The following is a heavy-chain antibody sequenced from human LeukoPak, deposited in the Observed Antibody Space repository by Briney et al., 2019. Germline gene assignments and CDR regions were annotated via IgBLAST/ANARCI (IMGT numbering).Heavy chain of an antibody. CDR3: ARGPPPLRFLEWSWFDP. D-gene: IGHD3-3*01. CDR1: GGSFSGYY. Sequence: SETLSLTCAVYGGSFSGYYWSWIRQPPGKRLEWIGEINHSGSTNYNPSLKSRVTISVDTSKNQFSLKLSSVTAADTAVYYCARGPPPLRFLEWSWFDPWGQGTLVTVSS. CDR2: INHSGST. J-gene: IGHJ5*02. V-gene: IGHV4-34*01.